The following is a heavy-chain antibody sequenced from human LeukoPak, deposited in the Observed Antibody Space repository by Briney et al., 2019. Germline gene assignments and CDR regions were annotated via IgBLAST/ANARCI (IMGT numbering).Heavy chain of an antibody. V-gene: IGHV3-7*01. CDR2: IKQDGCEK. D-gene: IGHD6-13*01. CDR3: AKGHGSTWAIIAH. J-gene: IGHJ4*02. CDR1: GFTFSSYW. Sequence: SGGSLRLSCAASGFTFSSYWMTWVRQAPGKGLEWVANIKQDGCEKYYVDSVKGRFTISRDNSKNTLYLQMNSLRLEDTAVYYCAKGHGSTWAIIAHWSQGTLVTVSS.